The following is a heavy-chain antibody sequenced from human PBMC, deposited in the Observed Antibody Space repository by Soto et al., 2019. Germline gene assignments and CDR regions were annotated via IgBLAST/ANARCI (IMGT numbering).Heavy chain of an antibody. J-gene: IGHJ6*04. CDR1: GFTFSSHT. D-gene: IGHD2-15*01. V-gene: IGHV3-21*01. Sequence: EVQLVESGGGLVKPGGSLRLSCAVSGFTFSSHTINWVRQAPGKGLGWVSSISGCGDYIFYADAVRGRFTFSRDNAKNSLYLQMNSQSAVDTAVYNCGRVGVVVEGCTYYYDGMDVWGKGTTVTVSS. CDR2: ISGCGDYI. CDR3: GRVGVVVEGCTYYYDGMDV.